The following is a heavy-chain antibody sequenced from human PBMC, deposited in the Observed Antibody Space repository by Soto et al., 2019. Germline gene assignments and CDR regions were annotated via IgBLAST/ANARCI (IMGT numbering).Heavy chain of an antibody. CDR3: ARDNGMAGSFDP. CDR1: GFTFSSYS. D-gene: IGHD2-8*01. V-gene: IGHV3-48*02. CDR2: ISIGSTTI. Sequence: GGSLRLSCAASGFTFSSYSMNWVRQAPGKGLEWVSYISIGSTTIFYADSVKGRFTISRDNAKNSLYLQMNSLRDEDTAVYYCARDNGMAGSFDPWGQGTLVTVSS. J-gene: IGHJ5*02.